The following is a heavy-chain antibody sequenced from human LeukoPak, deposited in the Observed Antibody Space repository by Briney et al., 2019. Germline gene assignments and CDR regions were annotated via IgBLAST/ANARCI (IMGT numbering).Heavy chain of an antibody. D-gene: IGHD2-15*01. CDR1: GGRISGSDYY. V-gene: IGHV4-39*07. CDR2: IHNNGKA. Sequence: SETLSLTCTVSGGRISGSDYYWGWIRQAPGKGLEWFGSIHNNGKAYYNPSRESRVTISVDTSRNQFSLNLVSVTAADTAIYYCARLSGEIIVVGAGIDSWGQGTLVIVSS. CDR3: ARLSGEIIVVGAGIDS. J-gene: IGHJ4*02.